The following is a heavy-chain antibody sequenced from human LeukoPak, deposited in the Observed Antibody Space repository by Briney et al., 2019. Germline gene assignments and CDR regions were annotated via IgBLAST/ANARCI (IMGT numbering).Heavy chain of an antibody. CDR1: GFTFSSYS. CDR2: ISGSSSTI. CDR3: ARGSTYYDSSGQVPFDY. D-gene: IGHD3-22*01. J-gene: IGHJ4*02. Sequence: GGSLRLSCAASGFTFSSYSMNWVRQAPGKGLEWGSYISGSSSTIYYADSVKGRFTIPRDNGKNTLYLQMNSLRAEDTAVYYCARGSTYYDSSGQVPFDYWGQGTLVTVSS. V-gene: IGHV3-48*01.